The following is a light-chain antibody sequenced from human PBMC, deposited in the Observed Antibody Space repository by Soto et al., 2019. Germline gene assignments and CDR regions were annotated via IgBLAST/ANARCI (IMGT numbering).Light chain of an antibody. J-gene: IGKJ4*01. V-gene: IGKV1-12*01. Sequence: DIQMTQSPSSVSASVGDRVTISCRASEDINNWLAWYQQKPGEAPKLLIFAASSLQRGVPSRFSGSGSGTDFTLTISRLQPEDFATYYCQQANNFRALSFGGGTKVEI. CDR2: AAS. CDR1: EDINNW. CDR3: QQANNFRALS.